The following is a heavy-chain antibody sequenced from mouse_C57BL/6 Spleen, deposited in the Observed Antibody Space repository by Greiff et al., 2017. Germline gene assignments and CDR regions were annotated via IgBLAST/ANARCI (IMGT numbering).Heavy chain of an antibody. Sequence: QVQLQQSGAELVKPGASVKLSCKASGYTFTSYWMHWVKQRPGQGLEWIGMIHPNSGSTNYNEKFKSKATLTVDKSSSTAYMQLSSLTSEDSAVYYCARDYSNYVTWFAYWGQGTLVTVSA. CDR1: GYTFTSYW. D-gene: IGHD2-5*01. J-gene: IGHJ3*01. V-gene: IGHV1-64*01. CDR2: IHPNSGST. CDR3: ARDYSNYVTWFAY.